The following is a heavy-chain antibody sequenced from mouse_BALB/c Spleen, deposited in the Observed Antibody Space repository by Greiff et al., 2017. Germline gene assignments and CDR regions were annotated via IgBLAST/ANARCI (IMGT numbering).Heavy chain of an antibody. V-gene: IGHV1-69*02. Sequence: QVQLQQPGAELVRPGASVKLSCKASGYTFTSYWINWVKQRPGQGLEWIGNIYPSDSYTNYNQKFKDKATLTVDKSSSTAYMQLSSPTSEDSAVYYCTRAGGYTFESWGEDATLTVSS. CDR3: TRAGGYTFES. CDR2: IYPSDSYT. D-gene: IGHD3-1*01. J-gene: IGHJ2*01. CDR1: GYTFTSYW.